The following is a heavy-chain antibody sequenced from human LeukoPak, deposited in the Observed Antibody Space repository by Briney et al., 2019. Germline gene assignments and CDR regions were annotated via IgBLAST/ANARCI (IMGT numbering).Heavy chain of an antibody. CDR2: IGAGGTFT. V-gene: IGHV3-23*01. CDR3: TADLYVSSTYCHDY. D-gene: IGHD2/OR15-2a*01. CDR1: GFTFSSYA. Sequence: GGSLRLSCTASGFTFSSYAMNWVRQAPGKGLEWVSGIGAGGTFTYYADSVKGRFTISRDNSRNTLYLQMNSLRADDTAVYYCTADLYVSSTYCHDYWGQGTLVTVSS. J-gene: IGHJ4*02.